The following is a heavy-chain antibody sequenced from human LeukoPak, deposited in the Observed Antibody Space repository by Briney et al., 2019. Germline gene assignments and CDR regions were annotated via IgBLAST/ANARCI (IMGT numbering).Heavy chain of an antibody. CDR3: ARAYSSISFDI. CDR1: GFTFSSYA. D-gene: IGHD6-13*01. V-gene: IGHV3-30-3*01. CDR2: ISYDGSNK. J-gene: IGHJ3*02. Sequence: PGGSLRLSCAASGFTFSSYAIHWVRQAPGKGLEWVAVISYDGSNKYYADSVKGRFTISRDNSKNTLYLQMNSLRAEDTAVYYCARAYSSISFDIWGQGTMVTVSS.